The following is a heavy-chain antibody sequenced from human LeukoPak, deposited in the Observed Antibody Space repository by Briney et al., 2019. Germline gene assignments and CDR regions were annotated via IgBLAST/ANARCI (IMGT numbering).Heavy chain of an antibody. Sequence: GESLQISCQGSGYSFTNYWIVWVRPLPGKGLEWMGIMYPGDSNVRYSPSFQGQVTMSADTSISTAYLQWSSLKASDTAVYYCARRLSVTGREFDYWGQGTLVTVSS. CDR2: MYPGDSNV. J-gene: IGHJ4*02. V-gene: IGHV5-51*01. CDR3: ARRLSVTGREFDY. CDR1: GYSFTNYW. D-gene: IGHD2-8*02.